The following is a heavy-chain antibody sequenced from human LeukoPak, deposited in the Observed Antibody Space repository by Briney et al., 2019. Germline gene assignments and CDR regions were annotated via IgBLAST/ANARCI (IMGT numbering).Heavy chain of an antibody. CDR2: ITGTGGVT. CDR1: GFTFSSYA. CDR3: AKVGYSSSWYRSGYFDY. J-gene: IGHJ4*02. D-gene: IGHD6-13*01. V-gene: IGHV3-23*01. Sequence: GGSLRLSCAASGFTFSSYAMGWVRQAPGKGLEWLSAITGTGGVTYYADSVKGRFTISRDSSKTTLYLQMNSLRAEDTAVYYCAKVGYSSSWYRSGYFDYWGQGTLVTVSS.